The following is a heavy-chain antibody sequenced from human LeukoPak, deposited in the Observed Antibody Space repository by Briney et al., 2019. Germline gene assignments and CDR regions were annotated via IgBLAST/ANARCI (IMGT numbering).Heavy chain of an antibody. CDR2: ISAYNGNT. V-gene: IGHV1-18*01. Sequence: GASVKVSCKASGYTFTSYSISWVRQAPGPGLEWMGWISAYNGNTNYAQKLQGRVTMTTDTSTSTAYMELRSLRSDDTAVYYCARALDYGESFDYWGQGTLVTVSS. CDR1: GYTFTSYS. CDR3: ARALDYGESFDY. D-gene: IGHD4-17*01. J-gene: IGHJ4*02.